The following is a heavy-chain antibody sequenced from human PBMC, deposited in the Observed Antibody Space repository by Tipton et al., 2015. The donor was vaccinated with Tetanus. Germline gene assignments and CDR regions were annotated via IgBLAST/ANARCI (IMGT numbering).Heavy chain of an antibody. V-gene: IGHV3-7*03. J-gene: IGHJ4*02. D-gene: IGHD3-16*02. Sequence: SLRLSCEGHQGYDFSRFRMSWVRQAPGKGLEWVAHIKEDGSEIYYVDSVGGRFTISRDNSKNTLYLQMSNLRAEDTAVYYCARDYPDFDYWGQGTLVTVSS. CDR2: IKEDGSEI. CDR3: ARDYPDFDY. CDR1: QGYDFSRFR.